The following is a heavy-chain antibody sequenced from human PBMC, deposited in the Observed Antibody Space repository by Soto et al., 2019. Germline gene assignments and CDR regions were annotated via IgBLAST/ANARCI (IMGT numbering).Heavy chain of an antibody. V-gene: IGHV6-1*01. CDR1: GDSVSSNSAA. CDR2: TYYRSKWYN. D-gene: IGHD6-19*01. Sequence: QVQLQQSGPGLVKPSQTLSLTCAISGDSVSSNSAAWNWIRQSPSRGLEWLGRTYYRSKWYNDYVVSVKSRITINPYTSRIQFSLQLNSVTPEDTAVYYCARDAAGDLNTRQWPSNWFDPWGQGTLVTVSS. J-gene: IGHJ5*02. CDR3: ARDAAGDLNTRQWPSNWFDP.